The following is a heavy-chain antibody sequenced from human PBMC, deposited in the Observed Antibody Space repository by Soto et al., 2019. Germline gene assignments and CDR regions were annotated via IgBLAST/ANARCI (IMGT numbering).Heavy chain of an antibody. J-gene: IGHJ4*02. Sequence: GESLKISCQGSGYSFSTYWIGWVRQMPGKGLEWMGVIYPQDSDTRYSPSFQGQVTFSVDKSLTTAYLQWNNLKASDTARYYCARQRAWNDAFDFWGQGTLVTVSS. CDR1: GYSFSTYW. V-gene: IGHV5-51*01. D-gene: IGHD1-1*01. CDR2: IYPQDSDT. CDR3: ARQRAWNDAFDF.